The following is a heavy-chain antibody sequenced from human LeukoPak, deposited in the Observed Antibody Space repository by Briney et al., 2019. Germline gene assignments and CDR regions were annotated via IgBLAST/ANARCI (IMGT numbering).Heavy chain of an antibody. CDR3: ARTTIAVAGDFDY. V-gene: IGHV7-4-1*02. Sequence: ASVKVSCKASGYTFSIYTLHWVRQAPGQGLEWMGWINTNTGNPTYAQGFTGRFVFSLDTSVSTAYLQISSLKAEDTAVYYCARTTIAVAGDFDYWGQGTLVTVSS. J-gene: IGHJ4*02. D-gene: IGHD6-19*01. CDR2: INTNTGNP. CDR1: GYTFSIYT.